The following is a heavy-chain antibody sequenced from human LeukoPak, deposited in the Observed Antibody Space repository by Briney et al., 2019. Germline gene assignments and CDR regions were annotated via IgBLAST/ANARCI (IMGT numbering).Heavy chain of an antibody. CDR3: ARGEIVVAYYFDY. Sequence: SETLSLTCAVYGGSFSGYYWSWIRQPPGKGLEWIGEINHSGSTNYNPSLKSRVTISVDTSKNQFSLKLRSVTAADTAVYYCARGEIVVAYYFDYWGQGTLVTVSS. J-gene: IGHJ4*02. D-gene: IGHD3-22*01. CDR1: GGSFSGYY. CDR2: INHSGST. V-gene: IGHV4-34*01.